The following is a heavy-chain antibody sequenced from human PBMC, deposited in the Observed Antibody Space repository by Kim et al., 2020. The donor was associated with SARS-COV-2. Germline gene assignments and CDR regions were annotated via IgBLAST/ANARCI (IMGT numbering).Heavy chain of an antibody. V-gene: IGHV3-13*04. D-gene: IGHD4-4*01. CDR3: ARSATSNYFYYYYGMDV. CDR2: IGTAGDT. CDR1: GFTFSSYD. Sequence: GGSLRLSCAASGFTFSSYDMHWVRQATGKGLEWVSAIGTAGDTYYPGSVKGRFTISRENAKNSLYLQMNSLRAGDTAVYYCARSATSNYFYYYYGMDVWGQGTTVTVSS. J-gene: IGHJ6*02.